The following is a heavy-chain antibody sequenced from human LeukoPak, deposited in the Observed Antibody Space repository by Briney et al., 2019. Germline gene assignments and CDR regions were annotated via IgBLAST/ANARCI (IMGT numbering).Heavy chain of an antibody. D-gene: IGHD4-11*01. CDR1: GFVFSNYW. CDR3: AEDLYSNYGPADY. J-gene: IGHJ4*02. Sequence: GGSLRLSCAASGFVFSNYWMSWVRQAPGKGLEWVSTINGGGVNTHYADSVGGRFTISRDNSKNTLFLQMNSLRDEDTAVYYCAEDLYSNYGPADYWGQGNLVTVSS. V-gene: IGHV3-23*01. CDR2: INGGGVNT.